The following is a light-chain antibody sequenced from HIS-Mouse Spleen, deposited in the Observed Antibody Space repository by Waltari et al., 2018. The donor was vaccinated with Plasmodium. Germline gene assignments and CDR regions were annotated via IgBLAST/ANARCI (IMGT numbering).Light chain of an antibody. CDR3: QQYDNLPPLFT. Sequence: DIQMTQSPSSLSASVGDRVTITCQASQDISNYLNWYQQKPGKAPKHLIYDASNLETGVPSRFSGSGSGTDFTFASSSLQPEDIATYYCQQYDNLPPLFTFGPGTKVDIK. CDR1: QDISNY. J-gene: IGKJ3*01. V-gene: IGKV1-33*01. CDR2: DAS.